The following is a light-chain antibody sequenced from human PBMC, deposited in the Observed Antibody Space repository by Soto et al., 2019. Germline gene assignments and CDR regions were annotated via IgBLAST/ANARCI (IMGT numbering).Light chain of an antibody. CDR1: EDINSR. Sequence: DIQMTQSPSSVSASVRDRVTISCRASEDINSRLAWYQQKPGSAPKLLIYAAFILQSGVPSRFSGYGSGTDFTLSISSLQPEDFATYYCQQADSLPITFGQGTRLEIK. V-gene: IGKV1-12*01. CDR2: AAF. J-gene: IGKJ5*01. CDR3: QQADSLPIT.